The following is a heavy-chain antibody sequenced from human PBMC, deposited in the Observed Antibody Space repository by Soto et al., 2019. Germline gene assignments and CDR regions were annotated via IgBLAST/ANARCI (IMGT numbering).Heavy chain of an antibody. V-gene: IGHV1-69*04. CDR3: ARDLVAAGGHMDV. CDR2: IIPLLGVP. Sequence: QVQLVQSGAEVKKPGSSVKVSCKASGGTFSSYAISWVRQAPGQGLEWMGRIIPLLGVPNYTQKFQGRVTMTADKSKYTADMELSSLRSEDRAVYYCARDLVAAGGHMDVWGQGTTVTVSS. J-gene: IGHJ6*02. D-gene: IGHD5-12*01. CDR1: GGTFSSYA.